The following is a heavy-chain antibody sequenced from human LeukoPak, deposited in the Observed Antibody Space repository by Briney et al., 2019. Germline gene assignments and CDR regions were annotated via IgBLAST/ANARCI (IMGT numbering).Heavy chain of an antibody. D-gene: IGHD1-1*01. V-gene: IGHV4-39*07. CDR2: IYYSGST. J-gene: IGHJ4*02. CDR3: ARKNGYFDY. Sequence: PSETLSLTCTVSGGSISSSSYYWGWIRQPPGKGLEWIGSIYYSGSTYYNPSLKSRVTISVDTSKNQFSLKLSSVTAADTAVYYCARKNGYFDYWGQGTLVTVSS. CDR1: GGSISSSSYY.